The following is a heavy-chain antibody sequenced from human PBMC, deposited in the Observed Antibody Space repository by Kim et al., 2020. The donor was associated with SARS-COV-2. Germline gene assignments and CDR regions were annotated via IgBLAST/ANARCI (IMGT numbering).Heavy chain of an antibody. Sequence: QKFQGRVTITADESTSTAYMELSSLRSEDTAVYYCARESRGSGQGGFDYWGQGTLVTVSS. V-gene: IGHV1-69*01. J-gene: IGHJ4*02. CDR3: ARESRGSGQGGFDY. D-gene: IGHD6-19*01.